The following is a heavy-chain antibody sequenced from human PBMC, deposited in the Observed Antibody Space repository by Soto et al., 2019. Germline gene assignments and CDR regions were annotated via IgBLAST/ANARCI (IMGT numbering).Heavy chain of an antibody. CDR2: IYYSGST. J-gene: IGHJ4*02. Sequence: SETLSLTCTVSGGSISSYYWSWIQQPPGKGLEWIGYIYYSGSTNYNPSLKSRVTISVDTSKNQFSLKLSSVTAADTAVYYCACPDPPGLRHHWGQGTPVPVSS. CDR1: GGSISSYY. D-gene: IGHD4-17*01. CDR3: ACPDPPGLRHH. V-gene: IGHV4-59*08.